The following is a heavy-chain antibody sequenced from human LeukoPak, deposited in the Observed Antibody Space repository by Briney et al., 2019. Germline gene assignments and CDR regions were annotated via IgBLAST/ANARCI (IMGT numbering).Heavy chain of an antibody. CDR2: MNPNSGNT. V-gene: IGHV1-8*03. CDR3: AREGYSSSYYYMDV. CDR1: GYTFTSYD. J-gene: IGHJ6*03. D-gene: IGHD6-6*01. Sequence: ASVKVSCKASGYTFTSYDINWVRQATGQGLEWMGWMNPNSGNTGYAQKFQGRVTITRNTSISTAYMELSSLRSEDTAVYYCAREGYSSSYYYMDVWGKGTTVTVSS.